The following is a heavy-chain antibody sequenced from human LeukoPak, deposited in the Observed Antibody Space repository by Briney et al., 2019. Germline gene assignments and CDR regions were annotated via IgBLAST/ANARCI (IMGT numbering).Heavy chain of an antibody. Sequence: TGGSLRLSSAASGFTFRSYSMDWVRQAPGKGLEWVSSISSSSSYIYYADSVKGRFTISRDNAKNSLYLQMNSLRAEDTAVYYCARGLYYDSSGYMVYWGQGTLVTVSS. D-gene: IGHD3-22*01. V-gene: IGHV3-21*01. CDR2: ISSSSSYI. J-gene: IGHJ4*02. CDR3: ARGLYYDSSGYMVY. CDR1: GFTFRSYS.